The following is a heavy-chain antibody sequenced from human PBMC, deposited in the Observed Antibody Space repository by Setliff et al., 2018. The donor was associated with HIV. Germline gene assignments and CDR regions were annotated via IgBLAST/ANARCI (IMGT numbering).Heavy chain of an antibody. CDR1: GGPISSYY. D-gene: IGHD2-15*01. CDR2: IFYTGST. V-gene: IGHV4-59*01. CDR3: ARMYCSGGAPLDP. J-gene: IGHJ5*02. Sequence: SETLSLTCTVSGGPISSYYWSWIRQPPGKGLEWIGYIFYTGSTTYSPSLKSRVTISKDTSKNQFSLKLISVTAADTAVFYCARMYCSGGAPLDPWGQGTLVTVSS.